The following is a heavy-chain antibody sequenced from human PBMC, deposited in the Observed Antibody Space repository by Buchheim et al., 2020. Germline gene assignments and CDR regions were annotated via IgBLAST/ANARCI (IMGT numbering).Heavy chain of an antibody. CDR3: ARAVAGPYYYYGMDV. J-gene: IGHJ6*02. D-gene: IGHD6-19*01. Sequence: EVQLVESGGGLVQPGGSLRLSCAASGFTFSSYSMNWVRQAPGKGLEWVSYISSSSSTIYYADSVTGRFTISRDNAKHSLYLQMNSLRDEDTAVYYCARAVAGPYYYYGMDVWGQGTT. CDR2: ISSSSSTI. CDR1: GFTFSSYS. V-gene: IGHV3-48*02.